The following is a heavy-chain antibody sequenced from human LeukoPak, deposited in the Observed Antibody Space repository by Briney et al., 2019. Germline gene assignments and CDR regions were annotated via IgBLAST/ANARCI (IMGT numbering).Heavy chain of an antibody. J-gene: IGHJ6*02. Sequence: GGSLRLSCAASGFTLSSYDMHWVRQVAGKGLEWVSAIGVAGDTYYPGSVRGRFIITRENAKNSLYLQMNSLRVEDTAVYYCARDRHGMAVWGQGTTVVVSS. CDR2: IGVAGDT. CDR3: ARDRHGMAV. V-gene: IGHV3-13*01. CDR1: GFTLSSYD.